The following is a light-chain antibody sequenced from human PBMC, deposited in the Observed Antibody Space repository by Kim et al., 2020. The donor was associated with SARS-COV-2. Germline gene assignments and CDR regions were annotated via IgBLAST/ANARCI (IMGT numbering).Light chain of an antibody. V-gene: IGLV1-44*01. CDR3: ASWDDSLGGWV. Sequence: GQRITISDSGSSSDIGSNTVNWYQQFPGTTPKLLIYSNTQRPSGVPDRFSGSKSGTSASLAITELQSEDEADYYCASWDDSLGGWVFGGGTQLTVL. J-gene: IGLJ3*02. CDR2: SNT. CDR1: SSDIGSNT.